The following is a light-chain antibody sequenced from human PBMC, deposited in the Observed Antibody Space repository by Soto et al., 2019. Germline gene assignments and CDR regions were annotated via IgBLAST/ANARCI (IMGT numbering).Light chain of an antibody. CDR1: QSVGRNY. CDR3: QQYATSPLT. CDR2: GAS. Sequence: EIVLTQSPGTLSVSPGERSTLSSRASQSVGRNYLAWYQQKPGQAPRLLIDGASSRATGIPDRFSGSGSETDFTLTISRLEPEDFAAYYCQQYATSPLTFGGGTKVET. J-gene: IGKJ4*01. V-gene: IGKV3-20*01.